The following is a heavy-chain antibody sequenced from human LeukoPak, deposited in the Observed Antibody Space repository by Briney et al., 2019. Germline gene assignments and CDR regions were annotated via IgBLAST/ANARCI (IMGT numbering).Heavy chain of an antibody. CDR3: ASYPRYSSTPPFDY. J-gene: IGHJ4*02. CDR2: INPNTGET. D-gene: IGHD2-2*01. CDR1: GYTFTGYY. V-gene: IGHV1-2*02. Sequence: GSVKVSSKASGYTFTGYYMHWVRQAPRQGLEGRGWINPNTGETNSAQKFQGRVPRTRDTTINTAYMELTRLTSDDTAAYYCASYPRYSSTPPFDYWGQGTLVTVSS.